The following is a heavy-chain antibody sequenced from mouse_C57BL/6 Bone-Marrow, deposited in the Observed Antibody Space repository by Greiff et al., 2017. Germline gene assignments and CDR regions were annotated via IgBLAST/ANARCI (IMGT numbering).Heavy chain of an antibody. CDR1: GFTFSSYG. CDR2: ISSGGSYT. CDR3: ARGYYNYFDY. D-gene: IGHD2-3*01. Sequence: EVMLVESGGDLVKPGGSLKLSCAASGFTFSSYGMSWVRPTPDKRLEWVATISSGGSYTYYPDSVKGRFTITRDNAKNTLYLQMSSLKSEDTAMYYCARGYYNYFDYWGQGTTLTVSS. J-gene: IGHJ2*01. V-gene: IGHV5-6*01.